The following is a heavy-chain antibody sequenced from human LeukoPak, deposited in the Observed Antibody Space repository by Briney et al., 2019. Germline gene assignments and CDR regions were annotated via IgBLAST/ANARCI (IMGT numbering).Heavy chain of an antibody. CDR1: GFTFDDYA. CDR2: ISWNSGSI. CDR3: AKSGGELGGFDY. Sequence: PGRSLRLSCAASGFTFDDYAMHWVRQAPGKGLEWVSGISWNSGSIGYADSVKGRFTISRDNAKNSLYLQMNSLRAEDTALYYCAKSGGELGGFDYRGQGTLVTVSS. D-gene: IGHD1-26*01. V-gene: IGHV3-9*01. J-gene: IGHJ4*02.